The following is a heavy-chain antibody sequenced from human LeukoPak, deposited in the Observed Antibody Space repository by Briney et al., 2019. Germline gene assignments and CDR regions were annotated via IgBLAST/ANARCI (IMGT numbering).Heavy chain of an antibody. J-gene: IGHJ4*02. CDR1: GGSFSGYY. CDR2: INHSGST. CDR3: ARARYGDYPYDY. D-gene: IGHD4-17*01. V-gene: IGHV4-34*01. Sequence: PSETLSLTCAVYGGSFSGYYWSWIRRPPGKGLEWIGEINHSGSTNYNPSLKSRVTISVDTSKNQFSLKLSSVTAADTAVYYCARARYGDYPYDYWGQGTLVTVSS.